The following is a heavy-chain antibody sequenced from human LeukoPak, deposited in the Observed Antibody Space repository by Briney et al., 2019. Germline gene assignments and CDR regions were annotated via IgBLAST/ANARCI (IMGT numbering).Heavy chain of an antibody. J-gene: IGHJ4*02. CDR1: GGSFSGYY. D-gene: IGHD4-17*01. Sequence: SETLSLTCAVSGGSFSGYYWTWIRQPSGKGLEWIGEINHSGSANYNPSLKSRVTISLDTSKKQFSLKLSSVTAADTAVYYCARGQGTVTTHWGQGTLVTVSS. CDR3: ARGQGTVTTH. V-gene: IGHV4-34*01. CDR2: INHSGSA.